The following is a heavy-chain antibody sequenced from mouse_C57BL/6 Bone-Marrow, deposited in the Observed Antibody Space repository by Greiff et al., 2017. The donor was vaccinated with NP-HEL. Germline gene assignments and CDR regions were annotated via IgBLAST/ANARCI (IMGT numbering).Heavy chain of an antibody. Sequence: VKLMESGPGLVQPSQSLSITCTVSGFSLTSYGVHWVRQSPGKGLEWLGVIWSGGSTDYNAAFISRLSISKDNSKSQVFFKMNSLQADDTAIYYCARNWMSNYPWYFDVWGTGTTVTVSS. V-gene: IGHV2-2*01. CDR3: ARNWMSNYPWYFDV. D-gene: IGHD2-5*01. CDR1: GFSLTSYG. J-gene: IGHJ1*03. CDR2: IWSGGST.